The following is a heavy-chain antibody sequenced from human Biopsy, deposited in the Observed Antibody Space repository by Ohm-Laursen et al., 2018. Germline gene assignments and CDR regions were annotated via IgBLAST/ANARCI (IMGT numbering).Heavy chain of an antibody. V-gene: IGHV3-74*01. CDR2: INTDGSST. CDR1: EFIFSRFW. Sequence: LSLTCAASEFIFSRFWMYWVRQAPGKGLVWVSRINTDGSSTNYADAVKGRFTISRDNAKNTVFLQMNSLRVEDTAVYYCTRAEAGSGSLLYFDYWGQGTLVTVSS. D-gene: IGHD3-10*01. CDR3: TRAEAGSGSLLYFDY. J-gene: IGHJ4*02.